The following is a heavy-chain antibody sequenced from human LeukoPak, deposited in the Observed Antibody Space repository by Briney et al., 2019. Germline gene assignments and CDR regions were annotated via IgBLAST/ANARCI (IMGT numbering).Heavy chain of an antibody. J-gene: IGHJ4*02. CDR3: ARHCGGDCYSYYFDY. CDR2: IYTSGST. V-gene: IGHV4-61*02. CDR1: GGSISSGSYY. Sequence: SETLSLTCTVSGGSISSGSYYWSWIRQPAGKGLEWIGRIYTSGSTNYNPSLKSRVTISVDTSKNQFSLKLSSVTAADTAVYYCARHCGGDCYSYYFDYWGQGTLVTVSS. D-gene: IGHD2-21*02.